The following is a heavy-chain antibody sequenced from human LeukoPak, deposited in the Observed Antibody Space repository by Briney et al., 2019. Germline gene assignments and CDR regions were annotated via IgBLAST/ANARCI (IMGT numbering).Heavy chain of an antibody. CDR3: ARGASYYYDSSGYYWFDP. J-gene: IGHJ5*02. CDR1: SYTFTSYG. Sequence: GASVKVSCKASSYTFTSYGISWVRQAPGQGLEWMGWISAYNGNTNYAQKLQGRVNMTTDTSTSTAYMELRSLRSDDTAVYYCARGASYYYDSSGYYWFDPWGQGTLVTVSS. CDR2: ISAYNGNT. V-gene: IGHV1-18*01. D-gene: IGHD3-22*01.